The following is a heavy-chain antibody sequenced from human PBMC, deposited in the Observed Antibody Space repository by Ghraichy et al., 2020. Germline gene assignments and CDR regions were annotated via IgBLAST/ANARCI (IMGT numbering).Heavy chain of an antibody. CDR2: FDPEDGET. V-gene: IGHV1-24*01. CDR3: ATGQKQQLVEGYFQH. J-gene: IGHJ1*01. Sequence: ASVKVSCKVSGYTLSEFSMHWVRQAPGKGLEWMVGFDPEDGETIYPRKFQDRVTMTEDTSTETAYMELNSLRSDDTAVYYCATGQKQQLVEGYFQHWGQGTLVTVSS. CDR1: GYTLSEFS. D-gene: IGHD6-13*01.